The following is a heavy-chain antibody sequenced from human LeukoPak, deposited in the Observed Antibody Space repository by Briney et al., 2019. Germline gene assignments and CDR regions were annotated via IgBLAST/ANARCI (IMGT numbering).Heavy chain of an antibody. V-gene: IGHV3-7*01. CDR1: GSTFSNYW. Sequence: GGSLRLSYAASGSTFSNYWMTWVRRAPGKGLDWVANIKQDGTEKNYVDSVKGRFTVSRDNAKNSLYLQMSSLRAEDTAVYYCARFTRSSTPVYWGQGALVTVSS. CDR3: ARFTRSSTPVY. D-gene: IGHD6-6*01. J-gene: IGHJ4*02. CDR2: IKQDGTEK.